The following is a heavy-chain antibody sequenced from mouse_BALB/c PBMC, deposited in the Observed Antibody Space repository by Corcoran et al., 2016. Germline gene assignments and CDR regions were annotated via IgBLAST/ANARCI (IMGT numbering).Heavy chain of an antibody. J-gene: IGHJ2*01. CDR3: ATGTYYFDY. CDR1: GYTFKTAG. D-gene: IGHD4-1*01. CDR2: INTHSGVP. V-gene: IGHV9-4*02. Sequence: QIQLVPSGPELKKPGETVRISCKASGYTFKTAGMQWVQKMPGKGLKWIGWINTHSGVPKYAEDFKGRFAFSLETSASTAYLQISNLKNEDTATYFCATGTYYFDYWGQGTTLTVSS.